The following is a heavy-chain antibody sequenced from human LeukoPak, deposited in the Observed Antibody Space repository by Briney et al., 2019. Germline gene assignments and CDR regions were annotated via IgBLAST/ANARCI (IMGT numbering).Heavy chain of an antibody. Sequence: PGGSLRLSCAASGFTFSSYAMSWVRQAPGKGLEWVAAISGSGNTTYYADSVKGRFTISRDTSKNTLFLQINSLRAEDTAVYYCAKAPSRIKIFGLVKNYFDYWGQGTLVTVSS. V-gene: IGHV3-23*01. J-gene: IGHJ4*02. D-gene: IGHD3/OR15-3a*01. CDR3: AKAPSRIKIFGLVKNYFDY. CDR1: GFTFSSYA. CDR2: ISGSGNTT.